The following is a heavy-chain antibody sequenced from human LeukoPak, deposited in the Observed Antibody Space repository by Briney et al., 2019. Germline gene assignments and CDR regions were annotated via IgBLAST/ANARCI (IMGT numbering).Heavy chain of an antibody. V-gene: IGHV3-48*03. Sequence: GGSLRLSCAASGFTFSAYDMNWVRQAPGKGVEWVSHITSSGSTIYYADSVKGRFTISRDNAMNSLYLQMNSLRAEDTAVYYCARPGYSSSWSAFDIWGQGTMVTVSS. D-gene: IGHD6-13*01. J-gene: IGHJ3*02. CDR3: ARPGYSSSWSAFDI. CDR1: GFTFSAYD. CDR2: ITSSGSTI.